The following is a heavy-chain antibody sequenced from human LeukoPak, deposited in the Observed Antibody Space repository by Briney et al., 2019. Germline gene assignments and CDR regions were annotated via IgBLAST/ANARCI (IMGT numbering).Heavy chain of an antibody. D-gene: IGHD3-22*01. CDR2: ISAYNGNT. J-gene: IGHJ6*02. CDR3: ARDSNYDSSGYPSAYYYGMDV. Sequence: GASVKVSCKASGYTFTSYGISWVRQAPGQGLEWMGWISAYNGNTNYAQKLQGRVTMTTDTSTSTAYMELRSLRSDDTAVYYCARDSNYDSSGYPSAYYYGMDVWGQGTTVTVSS. CDR1: GYTFTSYG. V-gene: IGHV1-18*01.